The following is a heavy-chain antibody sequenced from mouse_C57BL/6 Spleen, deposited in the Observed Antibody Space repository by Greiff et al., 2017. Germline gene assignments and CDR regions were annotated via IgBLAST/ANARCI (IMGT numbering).Heavy chain of an antibody. CDR2: ICGGGGNT. CDR3: ARQGSREDPYWYFGV. J-gene: IGHJ1*03. V-gene: IGHV5-9*01. CDR1: GFTFSSYT. D-gene: IGHD1-1*01. Sequence: EVLLVESGGGLVKPGGSLKLSCAASGFTFSSYTMSWVRQTPEKRLEWVATICGGGGNTYYPDSVKGRFTISRDNAKNTLYLQMSSLRSEDTALYYCARQGSREDPYWYFGVWGTGATVTVAS.